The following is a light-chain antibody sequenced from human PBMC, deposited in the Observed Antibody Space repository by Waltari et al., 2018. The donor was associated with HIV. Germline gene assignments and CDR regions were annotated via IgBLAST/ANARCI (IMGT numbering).Light chain of an antibody. J-gene: IGKJ3*01. CDR2: WAS. V-gene: IGKV4-1*01. CDR1: QSVLFSSNNKNY. Sequence: DIVMTQSPDSLAVSLGERATINCKSSQSVLFSSNNKNYLAWYQQKPGQPPKLLMYWASTRESGVPDRFSGGGSGTDFTLTISSLQAEDVAVYYCQQYYTTSLFTFGPGTKVDIK. CDR3: QQYYTTSLFT.